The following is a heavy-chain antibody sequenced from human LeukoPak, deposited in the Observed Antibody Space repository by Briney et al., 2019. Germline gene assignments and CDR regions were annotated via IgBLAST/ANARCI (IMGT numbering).Heavy chain of an antibody. CDR3: ARGPQRGAAANYYGMDV. D-gene: IGHD2-2*01. V-gene: IGHV3-74*01. Sequence: PGASLRLSCAASGFTLSNYWMHWVRPAPGKGLVWVSRINSDGSSTSHADSVKGRFTISRDNAKSTLYLQMNSLRSEDTAVYYCARGPQRGAAANYYGMDVWGQGTTVTVSS. CDR2: INSDGSST. CDR1: GFTLSNYW. J-gene: IGHJ6*02.